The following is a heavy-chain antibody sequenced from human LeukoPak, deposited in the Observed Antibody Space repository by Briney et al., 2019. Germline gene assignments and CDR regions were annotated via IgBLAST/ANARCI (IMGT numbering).Heavy chain of an antibody. D-gene: IGHD3-3*01. CDR3: AKDTLYDFWSGYWVYYFDY. Sequence: GGSLRLSCAASGFSFTTYWMSWVRQAPGKGLEWVANIKQDGTEKYYVDSVKGRFTISRDNAKNSLYLQMNSLRAEDTAVYYCAKDTLYDFWSGYWVYYFDYWGQGTLVTVSS. V-gene: IGHV3-7*03. CDR2: IKQDGTEK. J-gene: IGHJ4*02. CDR1: GFSFTTYW.